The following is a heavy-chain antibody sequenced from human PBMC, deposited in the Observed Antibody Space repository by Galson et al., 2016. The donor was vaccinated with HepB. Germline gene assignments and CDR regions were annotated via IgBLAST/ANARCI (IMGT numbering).Heavy chain of an antibody. Sequence: SETLSLTCAVYGGSFSDYSWNWIRQSPGKGPEWIGEIYHGGNTKYNSSLKSRISISIDTSKNEFSLKVTSVTAADTGVYYCARGSRLSGHDFWGQGTLVTVSS. D-gene: IGHD3-10*01. CDR3: ARGSRLSGHDF. J-gene: IGHJ4*02. CDR1: GGSFSDYS. V-gene: IGHV4-34*01. CDR2: IYHGGNT.